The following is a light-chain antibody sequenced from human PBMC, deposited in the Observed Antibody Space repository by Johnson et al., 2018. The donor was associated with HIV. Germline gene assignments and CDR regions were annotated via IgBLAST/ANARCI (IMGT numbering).Light chain of an antibody. CDR2: ENN. V-gene: IGLV1-51*02. CDR1: SSNIGNNY. Sequence: HSVLTQPPSVSAAPGQKVTISCSGSSSNIGNNYVSWYQQLPGTAPKLLIYENNKRPSGIPDRFSGSKSGTSATLGITGLQTGDEAYYYCGTWDSSLSASYVFVTGTKVTVL. J-gene: IGLJ1*01. CDR3: GTWDSSLSASYV.